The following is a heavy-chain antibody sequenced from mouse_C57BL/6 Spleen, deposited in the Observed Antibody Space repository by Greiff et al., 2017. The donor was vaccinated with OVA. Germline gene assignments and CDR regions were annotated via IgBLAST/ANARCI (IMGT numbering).Heavy chain of an antibody. CDR3: TRPYYGSSYYFDY. CDR2: IYPGNSDT. V-gene: IGHV1-5*01. J-gene: IGHJ2*01. D-gene: IGHD1-1*01. Sequence: EVQLQESGTVLARPGASVKLSCTTSGYTFTSYWMHWVQQRPGQCLEWIGAIYPGNSDTSYNQKFKGKDKLTAVTSASTAYMELSSLTNEDSAVYYCTRPYYGSSYYFDYWGQGTTLTVSS. CDR1: GYTFTSYW.